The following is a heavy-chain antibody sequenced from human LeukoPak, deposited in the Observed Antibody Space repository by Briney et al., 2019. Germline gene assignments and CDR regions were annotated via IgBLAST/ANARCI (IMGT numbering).Heavy chain of an antibody. CDR2: IRSKAYRGTT. CDR3: ARGPIQLWIHNAMDV. J-gene: IGHJ6*02. CDR1: GFTFGDRA. V-gene: IGHV3-49*04. D-gene: IGHD5-18*01. Sequence: GRSLRLSCRGYGFTFGDRAMSWVRQAPGKGLEWVGFIRSKAYRGTTEYAASVKGRFTISRDDSTSIAYLQMNSLRVEDTAVYYCARGPIQLWIHNAMDVWGQGTTVTVSS.